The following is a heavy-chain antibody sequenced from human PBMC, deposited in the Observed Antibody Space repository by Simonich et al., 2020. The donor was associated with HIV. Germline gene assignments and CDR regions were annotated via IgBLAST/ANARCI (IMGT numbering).Heavy chain of an antibody. CDR2: ILPGDTET. CDR3: ARTYYYDSSGYYPYFDY. CDR1: GYSFTSYW. V-gene: IGHV5-51*01. Sequence: EVQLVQSGAEVKKPGESLKISCKGSGYSFTSYWIGWVPPMPGKGLEWMGIILPGDTETRYSPSLQGRVTISADKSISTAYLQWSSLKASDTAMYYCARTYYYDSSGYYPYFDYWGQGTLVTVSS. J-gene: IGHJ4*02. D-gene: IGHD3-22*01.